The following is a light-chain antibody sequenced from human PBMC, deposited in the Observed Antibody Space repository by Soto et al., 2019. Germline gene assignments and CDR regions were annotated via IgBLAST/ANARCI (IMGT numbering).Light chain of an antibody. Sequence: SYELTQPPSVSVSPGQTASITCSGDKLGDKYACWYQQKPGQSPVLVIYQDSKRPSGIPERFSGSNSGNTATLTISGTQAMDEADYYCQAWDSSRMVFGGGTKVTVL. CDR1: KLGDKY. CDR2: QDS. CDR3: QAWDSSRMV. V-gene: IGLV3-1*01. J-gene: IGLJ2*01.